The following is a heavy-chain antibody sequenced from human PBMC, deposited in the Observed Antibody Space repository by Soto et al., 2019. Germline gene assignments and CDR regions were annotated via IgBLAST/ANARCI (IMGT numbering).Heavy chain of an antibody. CDR3: AKVPIDSSSWYYYGMDV. J-gene: IGHJ6*02. D-gene: IGHD6-13*01. CDR2: ISGSGGST. V-gene: IGHV3-23*01. Sequence: LRLSCAASGFTFSSYAMSWVRQAPGKGLEWVSAISGSGGSTYYADSVKGRFTISRDNSKNTLYLQMNSLRAEDTAVYYCAKVPIDSSSWYYYGMDVWGQGTTVTVSS. CDR1: GFTFSSYA.